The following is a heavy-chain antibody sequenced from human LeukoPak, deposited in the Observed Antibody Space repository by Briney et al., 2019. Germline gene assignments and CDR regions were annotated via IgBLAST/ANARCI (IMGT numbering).Heavy chain of an antibody. CDR3: ARYSKYYYYYYMDV. CDR2: ISGSSSTI. D-gene: IGHD2-21*01. J-gene: IGHJ6*03. Sequence: GGSLRLSCAASGFTFSSYSMNWVRQAPGKGLEWVSYISGSSSTIYYADSVKGRFTISRDNAKNSLYLQMNSLRAEDTAVYYCARYSKYYYYYYMDVWGKGTTVTVSS. V-gene: IGHV3-48*01. CDR1: GFTFSSYS.